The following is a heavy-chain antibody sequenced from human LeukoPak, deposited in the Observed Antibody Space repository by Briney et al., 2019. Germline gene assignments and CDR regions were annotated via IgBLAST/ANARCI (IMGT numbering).Heavy chain of an antibody. CDR3: ARIDAGLVPAASETNWYFDL. Sequence: ASVKVSCKASGYTFTRYYMHWVRQAPGQGLEWMGWINPDSGGTKYAQKFQGRVTMTRDTSIRTAYLQLSRLSSDDTAVYYCARIDAGLVPAASETNWYFDLWGRGTLVTVSS. J-gene: IGHJ2*01. CDR1: GYTFTRYY. D-gene: IGHD2-2*01. V-gene: IGHV1-2*02. CDR2: INPDSGGT.